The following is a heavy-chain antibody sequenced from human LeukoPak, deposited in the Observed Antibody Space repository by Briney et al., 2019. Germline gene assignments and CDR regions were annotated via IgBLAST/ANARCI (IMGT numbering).Heavy chain of an antibody. V-gene: IGHV3-48*02. CDR1: GFTFSSYR. D-gene: IGHD5-24*01. CDR2: ISATTSAI. J-gene: IGHJ4*02. CDR3: AREREGFFDY. Sequence: PGGSLRLSCAASGFTFSSYRMNWVRQAPGKGLGWVSYISATTSAIYYADSVKGRFTMSRDNAKNSLYLQMNSLRDEDTAVYYCAREREGFFDYWGQGTLVTVSS.